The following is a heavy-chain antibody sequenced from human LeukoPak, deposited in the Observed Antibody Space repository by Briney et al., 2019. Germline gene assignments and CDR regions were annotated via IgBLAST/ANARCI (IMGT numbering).Heavy chain of an antibody. Sequence: SETLSLTCTVSGGSVSSGSYYWSWIRQPPGKGLEWIGYIYYSGSTNYNPSLKSRVTISIDTSKNQFSLKLSSVTAADTAVYYCARSPGGIYSGYEFDYWGQGTLVTVSS. CDR1: GGSVSSGSYY. V-gene: IGHV4-61*01. CDR2: IYYSGST. J-gene: IGHJ4*02. CDR3: ARSPGGIYSGYEFDY. D-gene: IGHD5-12*01.